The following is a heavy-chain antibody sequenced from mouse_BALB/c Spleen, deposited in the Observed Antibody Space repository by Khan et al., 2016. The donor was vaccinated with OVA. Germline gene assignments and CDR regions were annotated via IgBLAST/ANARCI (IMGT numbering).Heavy chain of an antibody. V-gene: IGHV1S81*02. D-gene: IGHD2-2*01. CDR2: INPSNGGT. CDR3: TRGAYGCDGAY. J-gene: IGHJ3*01. Sequence: QVQLQQSGAELVKPGASVKLSCKASGYTFTSYYMYWVKQRPGQGLEWIGEINPSNGGTNFNEKFKSKATLTVDKSSSTAYMHLSSLTSEDSAVYYCTRGAYGCDGAYWGQGTLVTVSA. CDR1: GYTFTSYY.